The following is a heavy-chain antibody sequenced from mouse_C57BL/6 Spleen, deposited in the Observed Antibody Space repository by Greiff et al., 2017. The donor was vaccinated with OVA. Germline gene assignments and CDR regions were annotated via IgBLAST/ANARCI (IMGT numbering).Heavy chain of an antibody. CDR2: IYPGDGDT. D-gene: IGHD1-1*01. CDR1: GYAFSSSW. Sequence: VQRVASGPELVKPGASVKISCKASGYAFSSSWMNWVKQRPGKGLEWIGRIYPGDGDTNYNGKFKGKATLTADKSSSTAYMQLSSLTSDDSAVYFCARATVVGENAMDYWGQGTSVTVSS. CDR3: ARATVVGENAMDY. J-gene: IGHJ4*01. V-gene: IGHV1-82*01.